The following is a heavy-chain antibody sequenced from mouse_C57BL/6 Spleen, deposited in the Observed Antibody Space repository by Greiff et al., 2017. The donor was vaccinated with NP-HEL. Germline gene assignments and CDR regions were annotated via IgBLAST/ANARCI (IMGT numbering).Heavy chain of an antibody. J-gene: IGHJ4*01. CDR2: INPSNGGT. CDR1: GYTFTSYW. CDR3: ATHYYGSSYEAMDY. Sequence: VQLQQPGTELVKPGASVKLSCKASGYTFTSYWMHWVQQRPGQGLEWIGHINPSNGGTNYNEKFKSKATLTVDKSSSTAYMQLSSLTSEDSAVDYCATHYYGSSYEAMDYWGQGTSVTVSS. V-gene: IGHV1-53*01. D-gene: IGHD1-1*01.